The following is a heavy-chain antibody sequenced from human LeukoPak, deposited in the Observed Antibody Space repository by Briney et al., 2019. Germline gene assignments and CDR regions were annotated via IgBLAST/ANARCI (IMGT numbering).Heavy chain of an antibody. CDR3: VRLRWELLAPYFDH. V-gene: IGHV4-59*01. CDR2: IYHSGTT. CDR1: TDSTNVYY. D-gene: IGHD2-15*01. Sequence: KASETLSLTCSVSTDSTNVYYWSWGRQSPGKGLEWVGHIYHSGTTNYNPSLKSRVTISIDMSKKEFSLKLTSVTVADTAMYFCVRLRWELLAPYFDHWGQGAFVIVSS. J-gene: IGHJ4*02.